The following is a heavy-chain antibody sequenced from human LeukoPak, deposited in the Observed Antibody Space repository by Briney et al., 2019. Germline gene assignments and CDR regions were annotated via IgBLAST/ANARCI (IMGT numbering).Heavy chain of an antibody. CDR2: ISSSGSTI. CDR3: ARVGQYSSSWVRPHFDY. D-gene: IGHD6-13*01. J-gene: IGHJ4*02. V-gene: IGHV3-48*03. Sequence: GGSLRLSCAASGFTFSGYEMNWVRQAPGKGLEWVSYISSSGSTIYYADSVKGRFTISRDNAKNTLYLQMGSLRAEDTAVYYCARVGQYSSSWVRPHFDYWGQGTLVTVSS. CDR1: GFTFSGYE.